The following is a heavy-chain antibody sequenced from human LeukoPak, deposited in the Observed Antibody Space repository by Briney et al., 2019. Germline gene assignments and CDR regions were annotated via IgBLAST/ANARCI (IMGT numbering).Heavy chain of an antibody. V-gene: IGHV1-18*04. D-gene: IGHD3-10*01. Sequence: GASVTVSFKASGYTFTVYYMHWVRQAPGQGLEWMGWISAYNGNTNYAQKLQGRVTMTTDTSTSTAYMELRSLRSDGTAVYYCARANTMVRGVVRFYYYMDVWGKGTTVTVSS. J-gene: IGHJ6*03. CDR2: ISAYNGNT. CDR1: GYTFTVYY. CDR3: ARANTMVRGVVRFYYYMDV.